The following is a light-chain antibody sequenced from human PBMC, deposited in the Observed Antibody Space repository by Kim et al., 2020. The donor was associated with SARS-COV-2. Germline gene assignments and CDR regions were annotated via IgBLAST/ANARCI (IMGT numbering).Light chain of an antibody. J-gene: IGLJ2*01. Sequence: QSALTQPPSASGSPGQSVTISCTGTSSDVGGYNYVSWYQQHPGKAPKFMIYEVSKRPSGVPDRFSGSKSGNTASLTVSGLQAEDEADYYCSSYAGSNGVLFGGGTQLTVL. CDR3: SSYAGSNGVL. CDR1: SSDVGGYNY. CDR2: EVS. V-gene: IGLV2-8*01.